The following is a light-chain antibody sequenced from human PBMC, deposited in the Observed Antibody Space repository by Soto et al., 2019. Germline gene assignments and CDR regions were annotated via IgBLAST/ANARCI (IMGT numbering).Light chain of an antibody. J-gene: IGKJ2*01. CDR2: DAT. Sequence: DIQMTQSPYTLSASVGDRVTITCRASQHINTWLAWYQQKSGKAPKLLMYDATSLESGVPSRFSGSSSGTEFTLTFSSVQPGDFATYYCQQYHSYPYTFGQGAKLEIK. CDR3: QQYHSYPYT. V-gene: IGKV1-5*01. CDR1: QHINTW.